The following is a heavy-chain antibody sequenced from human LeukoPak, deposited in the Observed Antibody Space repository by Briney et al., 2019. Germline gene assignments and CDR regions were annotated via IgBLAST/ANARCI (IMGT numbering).Heavy chain of an antibody. V-gene: IGHV3-30*15. D-gene: IGHD1-14*01. Sequence: GRSLRLSCAASGFTFTSHAMHWVRQAPGKGLEWVAFISFDGGKEYYAESVEGRLTISRDNSKNTLYLEMSSLKPEDTAAYYCVRDLVSGYGTIWYESYFDSWGQGTLATVSS. CDR3: VRDLVSGYGTIWYESYFDS. CDR1: GFTFTSHA. CDR2: ISFDGGKE. J-gene: IGHJ4*02.